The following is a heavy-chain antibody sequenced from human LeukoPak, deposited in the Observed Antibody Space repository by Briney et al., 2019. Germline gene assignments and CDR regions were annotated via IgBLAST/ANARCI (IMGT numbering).Heavy chain of an antibody. J-gene: IGHJ3*02. CDR3: TIFVVADSDAFEI. CDR1: GGSISSSHYY. V-gene: IGHV4-61*02. CDR2: ISSSGST. Sequence: PSETLSLTCSVSGGSISSSHYYWNWVRQPAGKGLEWIGRISSSGSTTYGPSLQSRVTMSVGTSNNHFSLRLTSVTAADTALYFCTIFVVADSDAFEIWGQGTMVTVSS. D-gene: IGHD3-3*02.